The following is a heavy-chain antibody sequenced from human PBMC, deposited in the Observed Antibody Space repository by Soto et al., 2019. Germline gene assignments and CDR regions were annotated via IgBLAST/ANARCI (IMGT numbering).Heavy chain of an antibody. Sequence: QVQLVQSGAEVKKPGSSVKVSCKASGGTFSNYAISWVRQAPGQGLEWMGGIIPMFGSANYAQKFQGRVTITADESTSTAYRERSSLRAEDTAGYYCARGGDMVLVPTDISWFDPWGQGTLVTVSS. D-gene: IGHD2-2*01. CDR2: IIPMFGSA. CDR1: GGTFSNYA. V-gene: IGHV1-69*12. CDR3: ARGGDMVLVPTDISWFDP. J-gene: IGHJ5*02.